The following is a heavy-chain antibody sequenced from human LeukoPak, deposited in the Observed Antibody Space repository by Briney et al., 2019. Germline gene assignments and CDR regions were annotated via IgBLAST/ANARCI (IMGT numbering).Heavy chain of an antibody. V-gene: IGHV5-51*01. J-gene: IGHJ4*02. Sequence: GESLKISCKASGYSFTSYWIGWVRQMPGKGLEWMGIIYPGDSDTTYSPSFQGQVTISADKSISTAYLQWSSLKASDTAMYYCARQLLWRQQPYFDHWGQGTLVTVSS. D-gene: IGHD3-10*01. CDR1: GYSFTSYW. CDR3: ARQLLWRQQPYFDH. CDR2: IYPGDSDT.